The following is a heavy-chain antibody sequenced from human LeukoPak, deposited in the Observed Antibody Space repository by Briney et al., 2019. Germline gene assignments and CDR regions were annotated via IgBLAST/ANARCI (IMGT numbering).Heavy chain of an antibody. Sequence: GGSLRLSCAASGFTFDDYAMSWVRQVPGKGLEWASGINWNGANTGYADSVKGRSVISRDAAKRSLSLQMDSLRAEDTAFYYCARHSYYYDTSGWGFLDYWGQGTLVTVSS. CDR1: GFTFDDYA. CDR3: ARHSYYYDTSGWGFLDY. J-gene: IGHJ4*02. V-gene: IGHV3-20*04. D-gene: IGHD3-22*01. CDR2: INWNGANT.